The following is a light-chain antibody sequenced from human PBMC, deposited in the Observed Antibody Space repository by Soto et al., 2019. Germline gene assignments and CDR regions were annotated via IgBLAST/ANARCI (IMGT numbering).Light chain of an antibody. Sequence: DIQMTQSPSSLSASVGDRVTITCRASQSISSYLNWYQQKPGKAPKLLIYAASSLQSGVPSRFSGSGSGTDFTLTINSLQPEDFATYYCQQSLSTPFTFGPGTKVDIK. CDR1: QSISSY. CDR3: QQSLSTPFT. J-gene: IGKJ3*01. V-gene: IGKV1-39*01. CDR2: AAS.